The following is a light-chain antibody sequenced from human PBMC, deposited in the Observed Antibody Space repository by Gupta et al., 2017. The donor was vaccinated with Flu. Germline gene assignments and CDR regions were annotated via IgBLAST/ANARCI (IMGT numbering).Light chain of an antibody. Sequence: EIVLTQSPATLSLSPGERATLSCRASQSVGMYLAWYQQKPGQAPRLLIADASNRAPGIPVSFSGSGSGTDFTLTISSLEPEDFAVYYCQQRSHWPPFTFGQGTRLEIK. CDR1: QSVGMY. CDR3: QQRSHWPPFT. V-gene: IGKV3-11*01. CDR2: DAS. J-gene: IGKJ5*01.